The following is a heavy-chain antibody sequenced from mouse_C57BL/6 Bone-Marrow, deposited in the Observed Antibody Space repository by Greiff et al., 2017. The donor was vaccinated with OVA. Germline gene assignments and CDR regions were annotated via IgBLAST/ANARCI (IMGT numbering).Heavy chain of an antibody. Sequence: VQLQQPGAELVKPGASVKLSCKTSGYTFISYWMHWVKQRPGQGIEWIAMIHPTSGSTNYNEKFKSQATLTVDKSSSTAYMQLSSLTSEDSAVYYCARGGFYYSNYVGWYFDVWGTGTTVTVSS. V-gene: IGHV1-64*01. J-gene: IGHJ1*03. CDR3: ARGGFYYSNYVGWYFDV. CDR2: IHPTSGST. D-gene: IGHD2-5*01. CDR1: GYTFISYW.